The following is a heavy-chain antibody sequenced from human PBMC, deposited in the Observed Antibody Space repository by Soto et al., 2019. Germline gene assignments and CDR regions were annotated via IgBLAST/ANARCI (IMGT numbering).Heavy chain of an antibody. CDR2: IPYDGANN. D-gene: IGHD1-20*01. V-gene: IGHV3-30-3*01. Sequence: QVPLVESGGGVVQPGRSLRLSCAASGFIFSSYPMNWVRQAPGKGLEWVAIIPYDGANNYYADSVKGRFTISRDNSKNTLYMQMNSLRAEDTAVYYCATLYTRQVAYWGQGTLVTVSS. CDR1: GFIFSSYP. CDR3: ATLYTRQVAY. J-gene: IGHJ4*02.